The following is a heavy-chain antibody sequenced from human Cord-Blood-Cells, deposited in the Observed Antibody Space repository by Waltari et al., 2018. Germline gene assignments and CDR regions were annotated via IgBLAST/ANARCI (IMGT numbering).Heavy chain of an antibody. V-gene: IGHV4-39*01. CDR2: IYYSGGT. D-gene: IGHD7-27*01. Sequence: QLQLQESGPGLVKPSETPSLTCTVSGRSTSSSCYYWGCIRQPPGKGLEWIGSIYYSGGTYYNPSLKSRVTISVDTSKNQFSRKLSSVTAADTAVYYCARMSYWGSRAFDIWGQGTMVTVSS. CDR3: ARMSYWGSRAFDI. CDR1: GRSTSSSCYY. J-gene: IGHJ3*02.